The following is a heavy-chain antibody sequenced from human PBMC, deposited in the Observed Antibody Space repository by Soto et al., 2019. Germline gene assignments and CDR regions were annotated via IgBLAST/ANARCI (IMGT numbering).Heavy chain of an antibody. D-gene: IGHD2-2*02. J-gene: IGHJ6*02. CDR3: ARDLIVPADIRDYYYYYGMDV. Sequence: EVQLVESGGGLVKPGGSLRLSCAASGFTFSSYSMNWVRQAPGKGLEWVASISSSSSYIYYADSVKGRFTIARDNAKNSLYPQMNSVRAEDTDVYYCARDLIVPADIRDYYYYYGMDVWGQGATVPVSS. CDR2: ISSSSSYI. V-gene: IGHV3-21*01. CDR1: GFTFSSYS.